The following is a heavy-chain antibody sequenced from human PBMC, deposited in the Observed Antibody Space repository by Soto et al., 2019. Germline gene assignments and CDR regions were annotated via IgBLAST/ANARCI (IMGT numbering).Heavy chain of an antibody. CDR3: ARDPITIFGVVIPRNWFDP. V-gene: IGHV1-69*06. CDR1: GGTFSSYA. D-gene: IGHD3-3*01. J-gene: IGHJ5*02. CDR2: IIPIFGTA. Sequence: SVKVSCKASGGTFSSYAISWVRQAPGQGLEWMGGIIPIFGTANYAQKFQGRVTITADKSTSTAYMELGSLRSDDTAVYYCARDPITIFGVVIPRNWFDPWGQGTLVTVSS.